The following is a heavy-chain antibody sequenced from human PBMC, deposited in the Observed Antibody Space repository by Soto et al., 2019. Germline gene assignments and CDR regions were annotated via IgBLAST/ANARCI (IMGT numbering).Heavy chain of an antibody. CDR1: GYTFTSYG. D-gene: IGHD2-8*01. CDR2: ISAYNGNT. J-gene: IGHJ5*02. V-gene: IGHV1-18*01. Sequence: ASVKVSCKASGYTFTSYGISWVRQAPGQGLEWMGWISAYNGNTNYAQKLQGRVTMTTDTSTSTAYMELRSLRSDDTAVYYCARFNGGVPSFGLDPWGQGTLVTVSS. CDR3: ARFNGGVPSFGLDP.